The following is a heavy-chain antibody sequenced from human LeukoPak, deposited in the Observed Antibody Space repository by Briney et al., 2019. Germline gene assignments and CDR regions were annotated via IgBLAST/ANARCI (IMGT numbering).Heavy chain of an antibody. J-gene: IGHJ4*02. CDR2: ISRTSSVI. Sequence: AGGSLRLSCEASGFSFDVFAMNWVRQPPGNGLEWVSYISRTSSVILYSESVKGRFTVSRDNAKNSLYLEMNSLRVNDSALYYCARDGINWADYWGQGTLVTVSS. CDR1: GFSFDVFA. CDR3: ARDGINWADY. D-gene: IGHD3-16*01. V-gene: IGHV3-48*01.